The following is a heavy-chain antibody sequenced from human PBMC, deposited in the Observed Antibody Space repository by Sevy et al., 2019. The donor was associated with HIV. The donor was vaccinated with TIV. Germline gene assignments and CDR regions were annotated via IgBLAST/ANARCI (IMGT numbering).Heavy chain of an antibody. D-gene: IGHD3-16*02. Sequence: GGSLRLSCAASGFTFSTYWMTWVRQAPGKGLEWVANIKQDGTDEEYVDSVKGRFTISRDNAKKTLYLRLDSLRAEDTAVYFCARALADCVSFHYSAWGQGTLVTVSS. CDR2: IKQDGTDE. V-gene: IGHV3-7*01. CDR1: GFTFSTYW. J-gene: IGHJ5*02. CDR3: ARALADCVSFHYSA.